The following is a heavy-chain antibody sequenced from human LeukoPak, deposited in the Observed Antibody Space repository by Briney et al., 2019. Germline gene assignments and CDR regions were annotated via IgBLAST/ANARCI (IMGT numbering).Heavy chain of an antibody. V-gene: IGHV4-39*07. J-gene: IGHJ6*03. CDR3: ARGIYRGPQSLCYMDV. CDR2: VYYSGST. CDR1: GGSISSSSYS. D-gene: IGHD3-16*02. Sequence: SETLSLTCTVSGGSISSSSYSWGWIRQPPGKGLEWIGSVYYSGSTYYSPSLKSRVTISVDTSKNQFSLRLSSVTAADTAVYYCARGIYRGPQSLCYMDVWGQGTTVTVSS.